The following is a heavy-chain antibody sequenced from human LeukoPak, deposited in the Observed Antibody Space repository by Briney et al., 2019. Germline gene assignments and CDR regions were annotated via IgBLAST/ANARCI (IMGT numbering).Heavy chain of an antibody. CDR2: VIPIFGTA. J-gene: IGHJ4*02. D-gene: IGHD4-17*01. Sequence: SVKVSCKASGGTFSSYAISWVRQAPGQGLEWMGGVIPIFGTANYAQKFQGRVTITADESTSTAYMELSSLRSEDTAVYYCARGPDCGDPFDYWGQGTLVTVSS. CDR3: ARGPDCGDPFDY. V-gene: IGHV1-69*01. CDR1: GGTFSSYA.